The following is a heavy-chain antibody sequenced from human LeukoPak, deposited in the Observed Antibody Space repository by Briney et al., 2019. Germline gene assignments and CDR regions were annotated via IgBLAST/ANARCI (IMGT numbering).Heavy chain of an antibody. CDR2: IYYSGST. D-gene: IGHD3-3*01. J-gene: IGHJ5*02. CDR3: ARVLPITIFGVVIIRGWFDP. Sequence: PSETLSLTCTVSGGSISSYYWSWIRQPPGKRLEWIGYIYYSGSTNYNPSLKSRVTISVDTSKNQFSLKLSSVTAADTAVYYCARVLPITIFGVVIIRGWFDPWGQGTLVTVSS. V-gene: IGHV4-59*12. CDR1: GGSISSYY.